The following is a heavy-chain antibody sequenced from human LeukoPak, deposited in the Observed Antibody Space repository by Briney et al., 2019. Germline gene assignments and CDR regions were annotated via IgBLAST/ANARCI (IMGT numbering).Heavy chain of an antibody. V-gene: IGHV1-69*04. CDR2: IIPNLGIG. CDR3: ARVLEWELWDFDY. D-gene: IGHD1-26*01. J-gene: IGHJ4*02. Sequence: SVKVSCKASGGTFSSYAINWVRQAPGQGLEWMGRIIPNLGIGTSAQKFQGRVTITADTFTSTAYMDLSRVSSEDTAVYYCARVLEWELWDFDYWGQGTLVTVSS. CDR1: GGTFSSYA.